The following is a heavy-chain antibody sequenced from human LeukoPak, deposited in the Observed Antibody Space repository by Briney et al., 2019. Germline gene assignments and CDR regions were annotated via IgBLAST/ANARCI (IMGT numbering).Heavy chain of an antibody. CDR1: GFTFDDYA. J-gene: IGHJ6*03. V-gene: IGHV3-9*01. CDR3: AKDIGRVDTASTYMDV. Sequence: GGSQRLSCAASGFTFDDYAMHWVRQAPGKGLEWVSGISWNSFTIGYADSVKGRFTISRDNAKNSLYLQMNSLRVEDTALYYCAKDIGRVDTASTYMDVWGKGTTVTISS. D-gene: IGHD5-18*01. CDR2: ISWNSFTI.